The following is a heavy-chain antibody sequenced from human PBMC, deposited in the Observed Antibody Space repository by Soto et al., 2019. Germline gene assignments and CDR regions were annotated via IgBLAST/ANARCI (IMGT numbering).Heavy chain of an antibody. CDR3: AREVPSRYFDL. J-gene: IGHJ2*01. CDR1: GASFSDSY. Sequence: QVRLQQWGAGLLKPSETLSLTCAVYGASFSDSYWNWIRQPPGKGLEWIGEINHSGSTIYNTSLESGVTISLGTSRKQFTLKMRSATAADTAVYYCAREVPSRYFDLWGRGTPVTVSS. CDR2: INHSGST. V-gene: IGHV4-34*01. D-gene: IGHD1-1*01.